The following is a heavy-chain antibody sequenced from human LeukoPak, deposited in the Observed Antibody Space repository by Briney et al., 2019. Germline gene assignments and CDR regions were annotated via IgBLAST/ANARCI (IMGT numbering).Heavy chain of an antibody. CDR2: ISSSSSTI. CDR1: GFPLSDAW. D-gene: IGHD3-10*01. Sequence: GGSLRLSCAVSGFPLSDAWMNWVRQAPGKGLEWVSYISSSSSTIYYADSVKGRFTISRDNAKNSLYLQMNSLRDEDTAVYYCARVGPLWFGELFTPLPYYYYYGMDVWGQGTTVTVSS. V-gene: IGHV3-48*02. CDR3: ARVGPLWFGELFTPLPYYYYYGMDV. J-gene: IGHJ6*02.